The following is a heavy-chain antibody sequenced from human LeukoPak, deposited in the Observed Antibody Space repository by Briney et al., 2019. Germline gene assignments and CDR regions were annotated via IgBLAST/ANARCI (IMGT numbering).Heavy chain of an antibody. J-gene: IGHJ4*02. Sequence: PSETLSLTCTVSGVSISITNYYWAWIRQPPGKGLEYIRSIYYSGSTSHNPSLKSRVTISVDTSKNQFSLKLNSMTATDTAVFYCARHSAGDGIDYWGQGTLVTVSS. CDR2: IYYSGST. V-gene: IGHV4-39*01. CDR3: ARHSAGDGIDY. D-gene: IGHD7-27*01. CDR1: GVSISITNYY.